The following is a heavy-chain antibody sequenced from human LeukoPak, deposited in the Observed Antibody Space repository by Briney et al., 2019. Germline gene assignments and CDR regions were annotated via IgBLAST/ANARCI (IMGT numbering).Heavy chain of an antibody. CDR3: ARERRLGFWSGYYSDY. CDR1: GFTFSSYW. CDR2: VNSDVSGT. J-gene: IGHJ4*02. V-gene: IGHV3-74*01. D-gene: IGHD3-3*01. Sequence: AGGSLRLSCAASGFTFSSYWMHWVRQAPGKGLVWVPRVNSDVSGTSYADSVKGRVTISRDNAKNTLYLQMNSLSPEDTAVYYCARERRLGFWSGYYSDYWGQGTLVTVSS.